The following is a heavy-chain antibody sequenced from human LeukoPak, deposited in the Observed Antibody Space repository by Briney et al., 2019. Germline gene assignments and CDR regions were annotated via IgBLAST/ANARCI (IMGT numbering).Heavy chain of an antibody. D-gene: IGHD3-3*01. V-gene: IGHV3-53*01. Sequence: GGSLRLSCAASGFAVSSNYMSWFRQAPGKGLEWVSVIYSGGSTYYADSVKGRFTISRDNSKNTPYLQMNSLRAEDTAVYYCARGSGYYDFWSGLAGYDYWGQGTLVTVSS. CDR1: GFAVSSNY. CDR3: ARGSGYYDFWSGLAGYDY. J-gene: IGHJ4*02. CDR2: IYSGGST.